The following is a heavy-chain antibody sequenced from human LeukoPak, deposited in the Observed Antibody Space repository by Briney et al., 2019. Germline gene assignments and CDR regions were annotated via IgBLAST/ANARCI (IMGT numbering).Heavy chain of an antibody. D-gene: IGHD4-17*01. Sequence: GGSLRLSCAASGFTFSSYGMHWVRQAPGKGLEWVAVISYDGSNKYYADSVKGRFTISRDNSKNTLYLQMNSLRAEDTAVYYCAKTLSYYGDYGDYWGQGTLVTVSS. CDR2: ISYDGSNK. CDR3: AKTLSYYGDYGDY. V-gene: IGHV3-30*18. CDR1: GFTFSSYG. J-gene: IGHJ4*02.